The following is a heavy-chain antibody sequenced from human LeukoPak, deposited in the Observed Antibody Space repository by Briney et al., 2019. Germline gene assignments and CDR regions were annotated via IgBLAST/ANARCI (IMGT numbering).Heavy chain of an antibody. Sequence: PGGSLRLSCAASGFTFSNTWMHWVRQAPGKGLVWVSLINSDASTTTYADSVGGRFTISRDNAKNTLYLQMNSLRPEDTAIYYCAKLFESGTYNNFFHYWGQGTLVTVFS. J-gene: IGHJ4*02. CDR3: AKLFESGTYNNFFHY. D-gene: IGHD3-10*01. CDR1: GFTFSNTW. V-gene: IGHV3-74*01. CDR2: INSDASTT.